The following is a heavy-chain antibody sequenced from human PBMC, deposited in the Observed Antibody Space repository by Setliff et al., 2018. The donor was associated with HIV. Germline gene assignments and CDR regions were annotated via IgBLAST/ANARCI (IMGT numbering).Heavy chain of an antibody. D-gene: IGHD7-27*01. CDR3: ARDLNWGFDY. CDR1: GFTFIDYA. Sequence: GGSLRLSCAASGFTFIDYALNWVRQSPGKGLEWVSSISSSGSYIYYAGSLRGRFTISRDNAKNSLYLQMNSLRVEDTALYYCARDLNWGFDYWGQGTLVTVSS. V-gene: IGHV3-21*01. J-gene: IGHJ4*02. CDR2: ISSSGSYI.